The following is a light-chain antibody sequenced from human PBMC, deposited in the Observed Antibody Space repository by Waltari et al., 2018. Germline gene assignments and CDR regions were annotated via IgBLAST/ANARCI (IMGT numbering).Light chain of an antibody. J-gene: IGKJ2*01. CDR3: QVYGDLRDT. CDR2: GGS. V-gene: IGKV3-20*01. Sequence: EIILTQSPGTLSLSPGERATLSCRASPSVSSTYVGWYQQKSGQAPRLVIYGGSSRATGIPDRFSGSASGTDFTLTISRLEPEDVAVYFCQVYGDLRDTFGQGTKLEIK. CDR1: PSVSSTY.